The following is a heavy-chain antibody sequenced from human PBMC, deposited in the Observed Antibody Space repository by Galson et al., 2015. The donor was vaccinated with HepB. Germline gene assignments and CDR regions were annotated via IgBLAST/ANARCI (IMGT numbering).Heavy chain of an antibody. V-gene: IGHV5-51*03. J-gene: IGHJ6*02. Sequence: QSGAEVKKPGESLKISCKGSGYSFTNYWLGWVRQMPGQGLEWMGIIYPGDSDTRYSPSFQGQVTISADKSINTAYLQWSSLKASDTAIYYCARLLVIVTTITHAMDVWGQGTTVTVSS. CDR2: IYPGDSDT. D-gene: IGHD5-12*01. CDR3: ARLLVIVTTITHAMDV. CDR1: GYSFTNYW.